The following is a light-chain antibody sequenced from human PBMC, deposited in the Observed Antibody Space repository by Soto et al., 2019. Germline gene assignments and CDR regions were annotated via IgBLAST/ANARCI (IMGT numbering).Light chain of an antibody. V-gene: IGKV1-5*01. CDR3: QQYNDYSGM. CDR2: VAS. J-gene: IGKJ1*01. Sequence: DIQMTQSPSSLSASVGDRVTITCRASQSISSYLSWYQQKPGKAPKLLINVASTLQSGAPSRFSGSGSGTEFTLTITSLQPEDFATYYCQQYNDYSGMFGQGTKVDIK. CDR1: QSISSY.